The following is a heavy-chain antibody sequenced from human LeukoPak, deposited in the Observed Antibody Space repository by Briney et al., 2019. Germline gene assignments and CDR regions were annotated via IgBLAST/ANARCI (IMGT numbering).Heavy chain of an antibody. D-gene: IGHD3-3*01. V-gene: IGHV7-4-1*02. Sequence: ASVKVSCKASGYTFTSYAMNWVRQAPGQGLEWMGWINTNTGNPTYAQGFTGRFVFSLDTSVSTAYLQISSLKAEDTAVYYCARVPSTYYDFWSGYSYYFDYWGQGTLVTVSS. CDR2: INTNTGNP. CDR3: ARVPSTYYDFWSGYSYYFDY. J-gene: IGHJ4*02. CDR1: GYTFTSYA.